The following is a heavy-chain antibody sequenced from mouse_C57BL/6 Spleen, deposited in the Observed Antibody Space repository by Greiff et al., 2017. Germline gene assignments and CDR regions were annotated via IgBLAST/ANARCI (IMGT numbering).Heavy chain of an antibody. D-gene: IGHD1-1*01. J-gene: IGHJ4*01. V-gene: IGHV5-9-1*02. Sequence: EVKVVESGEGLVKPGGSLKLSCAASGFTFSSYAMSWVRQTPEKRLEWVAYISSGGDYIYYADTVKGRFTISRDNARNTLYLQMSSLKSEDTAMYYCTRDGSSSYYAMDYWGQGTSVTVSS. CDR1: GFTFSSYA. CDR3: TRDGSSSYYAMDY. CDR2: ISSGGDYI.